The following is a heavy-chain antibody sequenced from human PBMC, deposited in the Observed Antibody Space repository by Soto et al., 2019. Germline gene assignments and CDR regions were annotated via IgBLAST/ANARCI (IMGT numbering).Heavy chain of an antibody. CDR1: GFMFSSAW. D-gene: IGHD1-26*01. J-gene: IGHJ4*02. CDR3: VEGWDDF. V-gene: IGHV3-15*01. Sequence: EVHVVESGGDLVKPGGPLRLSCATSGFMFSSAWMSWVRQAPGRGLEWVGRIKSKSEGETRDYAAPVKGRFDISRDDSKKMLYLKMNSLKAEDTGLYYCVEGWDDFWGQGTLVTVSS. CDR2: IKSKSEGETR.